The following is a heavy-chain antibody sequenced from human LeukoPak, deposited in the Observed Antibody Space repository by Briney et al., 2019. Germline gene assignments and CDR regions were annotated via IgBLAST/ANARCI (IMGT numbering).Heavy chain of an antibody. CDR3: ARESRPYCGGDCYSAHFDY. Sequence: PSETLSLTCTVSGGSISSSSYYWGWIRQPPGKGLEWIGSIYYSGSTYYNPSLKSRVTISVDTSKNQFSLKLSSVTAADTAVYYCARESRPYCGGDCYSAHFDYWGQGTLVTVSS. CDR2: IYYSGST. V-gene: IGHV4-39*07. D-gene: IGHD2-21*02. CDR1: GGSISSSSYY. J-gene: IGHJ4*02.